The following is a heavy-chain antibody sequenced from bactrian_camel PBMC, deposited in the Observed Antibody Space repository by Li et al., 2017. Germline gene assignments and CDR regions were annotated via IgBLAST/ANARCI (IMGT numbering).Heavy chain of an antibody. CDR1: AFTFSSYY. Sequence: QLVESGGGLVQPGGSLRLSCAASAFTFSSYYMMSWFRQAPGKEREGVARMHTGGGVPYYADSVKGRFTISRDNGKNTLYLEMNALKPEDTALYYCAFGSRPGWCSLRLRGADFGHWGRGTQVTVS. CDR3: AFGSRPGWCSLRLRGADFGH. CDR2: MHTGGGVP. D-gene: IGHD3*01. J-gene: IGHJ6*01. V-gene: IGHV3S28*01.